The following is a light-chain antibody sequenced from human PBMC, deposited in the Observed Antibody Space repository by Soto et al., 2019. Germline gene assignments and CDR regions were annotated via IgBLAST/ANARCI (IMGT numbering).Light chain of an antibody. V-gene: IGKV3-11*01. CDR1: QSVSSF. J-gene: IGKJ4*01. CDR3: QQRSGWPPT. CDR2: DAS. Sequence: EIVLTQSPATLSLSPGERATLSCRASQSVSSFLAWYQQKPGQAPRLLIYDASNRATGIPARFSGSGSGTDFTLTISSLEPEDSAIYFCQQRSGWPPTFGGGTKVDIK.